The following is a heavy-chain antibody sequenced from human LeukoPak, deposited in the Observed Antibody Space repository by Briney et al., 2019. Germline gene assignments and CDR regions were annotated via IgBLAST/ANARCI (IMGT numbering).Heavy chain of an antibody. J-gene: IGHJ6*03. V-gene: IGHV1-69*05. Sequence: ASVKVSCKASGGTFSSYEISWVRQAPGQGLEWMGGIIPMFGTAKYAQKFQGRVTITTDKSTSTAYMELSSLRSEDTAVYYCARVPVGGSPALMDVWGKGTTVTVSS. D-gene: IGHD1-26*01. CDR1: GGTFSSYE. CDR3: ARVPVGGSPALMDV. CDR2: IIPMFGTA.